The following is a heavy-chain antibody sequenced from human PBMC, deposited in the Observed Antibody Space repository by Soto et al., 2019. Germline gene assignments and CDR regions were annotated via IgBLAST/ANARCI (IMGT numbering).Heavy chain of an antibody. J-gene: IGHJ4*02. CDR3: ARDREGWHFDY. CDR1: GGSFSGYC. D-gene: IGHD2-15*01. V-gene: IGHV4-34*01. CDR2: INHSGST. Sequence: SELMSHTCTVYGGSFSGYCWSRIRQPPGKGLEWIGEINHSGSTNYNPSLKSRVTISVDTSKNQFSLKLSSVTAADTAVYYCARDREGWHFDYWGQGTLVTVSS.